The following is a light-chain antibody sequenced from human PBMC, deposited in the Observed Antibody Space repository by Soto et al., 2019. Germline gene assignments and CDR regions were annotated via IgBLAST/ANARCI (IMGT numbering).Light chain of an antibody. Sequence: EIVLTQSPGTLSLSPGDTATLSCSASQSVSNTYLAWYQQKPGQAPRLLIYGASSRATGIPDRFSGSGSGTDFTLTISRLEPEDFAVYYCQQHGSSPITFGQGTRLEIK. CDR1: QSVSNTY. V-gene: IGKV3-20*01. J-gene: IGKJ5*01. CDR2: GAS. CDR3: QQHGSSPIT.